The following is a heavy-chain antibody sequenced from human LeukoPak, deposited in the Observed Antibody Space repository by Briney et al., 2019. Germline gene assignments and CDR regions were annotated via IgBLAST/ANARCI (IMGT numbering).Heavy chain of an antibody. CDR2: IRSKAYGGTT. CDR1: GFTFGDYA. CDR3: TRGVQQLPPREYFDY. Sequence: PGGSLRLSCTASGFTFGDYAMSWFRQAPGKGLERVGFIRSKAYGGTTEYAASVKGRFTISRDDSKSIAYLQMNSLKTEDTAVYYCTRGVQQLPPREYFDYWGQGTLVTVSS. V-gene: IGHV3-49*03. J-gene: IGHJ4*02. D-gene: IGHD6-13*01.